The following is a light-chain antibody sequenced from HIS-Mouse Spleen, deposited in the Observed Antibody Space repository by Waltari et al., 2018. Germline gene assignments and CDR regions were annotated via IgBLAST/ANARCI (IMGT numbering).Light chain of an antibody. CDR1: QSVSSSY. CDR3: QQRA. J-gene: IGKJ3*01. Sequence: EIVLTQSPGTLSLSPGERATLPCRASQSVSSSYLAWYQQKPGQAPRLLIYGASSRATGIPDRFSGSGSGTDFTLTISRLEPEDFAVYYCQQRAFGPGTKVDIK. CDR2: GAS. V-gene: IGKV3-20*01.